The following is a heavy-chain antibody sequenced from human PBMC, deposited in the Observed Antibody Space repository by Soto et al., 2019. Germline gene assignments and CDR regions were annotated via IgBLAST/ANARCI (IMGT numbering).Heavy chain of an antibody. V-gene: IGHV4-31*03. D-gene: IGHD4-17*01. J-gene: IGHJ5*02. CDR3: ARVQPYDYGANSGLFDP. Sequence: QVQLQESGPGLVTPSQALSLTCSFSGGPISSGGYYWCWISQHPGKGLEWIGYIFYSGATYYNPSLKSRSFISVDTSKNQFSLRLSSVTAADTAVYYCARVQPYDYGANSGLFDPWGQGTLVTVSA. CDR1: GGPISSGGYY. CDR2: IFYSGAT.